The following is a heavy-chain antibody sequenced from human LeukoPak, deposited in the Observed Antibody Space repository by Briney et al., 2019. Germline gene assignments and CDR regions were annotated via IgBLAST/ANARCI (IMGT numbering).Heavy chain of an antibody. V-gene: IGHV4-59*01. Sequence: SETLSLTCTVSGGSISSNYWSWIRQPPGKGLEWIGYIYYSGSTNYNPSLKSRVTISVDTSKNQFSLKLSSVTAADTAVYYCASSNGEYSSSRYFDYWGQGTLVTVSS. CDR3: ASSNGEYSSSRYFDY. CDR1: GGSISSNY. J-gene: IGHJ4*02. CDR2: IYYSGST. D-gene: IGHD6-6*01.